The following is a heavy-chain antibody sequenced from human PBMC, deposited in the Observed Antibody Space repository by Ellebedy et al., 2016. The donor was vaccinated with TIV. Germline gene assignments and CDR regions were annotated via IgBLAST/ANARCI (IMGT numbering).Heavy chain of an antibody. J-gene: IGHJ4*02. CDR1: GFTFSNYW. CDR2: IKQDGSEK. D-gene: IGHD6-19*01. V-gene: IGHV3-7*01. Sequence: GGSLRLSCVTSGFTFSNYWMTWVRQALGKGLEWVANIKQDGSEKYYVDSVKGRFSISRDNTKNSLYLQMNSLTDEDTAVYYCARDQWLGRAYYFDSWGQGTLVTVSS. CDR3: ARDQWLGRAYYFDS.